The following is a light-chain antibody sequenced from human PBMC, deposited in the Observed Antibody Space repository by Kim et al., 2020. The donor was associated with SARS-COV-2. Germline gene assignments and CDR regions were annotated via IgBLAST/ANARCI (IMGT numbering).Light chain of an antibody. J-gene: IGKJ4*01. V-gene: IGKV2-24*01. CDR3: MQSTEFPLT. CDR1: QSLVHTDGHTY. Sequence: DIVMTQTPLSSPVTVGQPASISCRSSQSLVHTDGHTYLSWLQQRPGQPPRLLIYRIPNRFSGVPDRFSGSGAGTDFTLKISRVEAEDVGVYYCMQSTEFPLTFGGGTKVDIK. CDR2: RIP.